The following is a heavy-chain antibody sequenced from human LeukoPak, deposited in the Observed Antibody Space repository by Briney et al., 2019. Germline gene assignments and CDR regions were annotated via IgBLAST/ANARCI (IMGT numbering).Heavy chain of an antibody. V-gene: IGHV4-59*13. CDR2: IYYSGST. J-gene: IGHJ4*02. D-gene: IGHD1-26*01. Sequence: SETLSLTCTVSGGSISSYYWRWLRQPPGEGLEWIGYIYYSGSTNSKPSLKSRATISVDTSKNQFSLKMSSVTAADTAVYYCARCVGARGDVEYWGQGTLVTVSS. CDR1: GGSISSYY. CDR3: ARCVGARGDVEY.